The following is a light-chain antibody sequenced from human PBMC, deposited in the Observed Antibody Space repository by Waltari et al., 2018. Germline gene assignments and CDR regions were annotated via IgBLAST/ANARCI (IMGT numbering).Light chain of an antibody. Sequence: SALTQPASVSGSPGQSITISCTGTSSAIGTYNFVSWYQEYPGKAPKLIIYEATKRPSGVSDRFSASKSGNTASLTISGLQADDEADYSCCSHAGGTAYVFGTGTRVTVL. V-gene: IGLV2-23*01. CDR2: EAT. CDR1: SSAIGTYNF. J-gene: IGLJ1*01. CDR3: CSHAGGTAYV.